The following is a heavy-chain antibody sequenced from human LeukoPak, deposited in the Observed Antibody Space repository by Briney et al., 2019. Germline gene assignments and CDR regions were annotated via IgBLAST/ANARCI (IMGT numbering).Heavy chain of an antibody. CDR1: GYSFTSYW. D-gene: IGHD3-22*01. CDR2: IYPGDSDT. J-gene: IGHJ5*02. CDR3: ARHEGHYDSSGYYYGNNWFDP. V-gene: IGHV5-51*01. Sequence: GESLKISCKGSGYSFTSYWIGWVRQMPGKGLEWMGIIYPGDSDTRYSPSFQGQVTISADKSISTAYLQWSSLKASDTAMYYCARHEGHYDSSGYYYGNNWFDPWSQGTLVTVSS.